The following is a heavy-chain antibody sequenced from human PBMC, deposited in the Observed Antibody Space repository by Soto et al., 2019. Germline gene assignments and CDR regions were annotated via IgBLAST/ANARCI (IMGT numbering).Heavy chain of an antibody. CDR3: AIEKWLPSLGFDF. J-gene: IGHJ4*01. CDR2: ISYDGSNK. V-gene: IGHV3-30-3*01. Sequence: QEQLVESGGGLVQPGRSLRLSCAASGFTLSNYAIHWVRQAPGKGLEWVAAISYDGSNKYYAVSVKGRFTISRDSSKNTVYLEMNTLRPEDTAAFYWAIEKWLPSLGFDFWGHGTLVIVSS. CDR1: GFTLSNYA. D-gene: IGHD5-12*01.